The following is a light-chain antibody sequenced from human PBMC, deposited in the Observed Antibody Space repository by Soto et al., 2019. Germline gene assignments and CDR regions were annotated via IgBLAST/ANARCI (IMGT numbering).Light chain of an antibody. CDR1: SSNIGAGYD. CDR2: GNS. Sequence: QSVLTQPPSVSGVPGQRVTISCTGSSSNIGAGYDVHWYQQLPGTAPKLLIYGNSNRPSGVPDRFSGSKSGTSASLANTGLQGGDAADCFCQSYASGLRGHVFGAGTKLTVL. J-gene: IGLJ1*01. CDR3: QSYASGLRGHV. V-gene: IGLV1-40*01.